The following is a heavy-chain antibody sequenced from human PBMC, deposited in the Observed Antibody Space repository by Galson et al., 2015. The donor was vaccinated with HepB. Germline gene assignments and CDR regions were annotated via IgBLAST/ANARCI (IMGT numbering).Heavy chain of an antibody. Sequence: PALVKPTQTLTLTCTFSGFSLSTSGVGVGWIRQPPGKALEWLALIYWDDDKRYSPSLKSRLTITKDTSKNQVVLTMTNMDPVDTATYYCALDVWGSQEDWFDPWGQGTLVTVSS. D-gene: IGHD3-16*01. V-gene: IGHV2-5*02. CDR3: ALDVWGSQEDWFDP. CDR2: IYWDDDK. J-gene: IGHJ5*02. CDR1: GFSLSTSGVG.